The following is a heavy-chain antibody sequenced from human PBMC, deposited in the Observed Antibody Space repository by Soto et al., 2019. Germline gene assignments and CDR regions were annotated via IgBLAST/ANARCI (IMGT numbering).Heavy chain of an antibody. J-gene: IGHJ4*02. CDR2: MSPYSGKT. CDR3: ARDLGREAIFGVVTAY. D-gene: IGHD3-3*01. Sequence: SVKVACKASGYTFTSYDINWVRQATGQGLEWMGWMSPYSGKTSYAQKIQGRVVMTTDISTSTAYMELRSLRSDDTAVYYCARDLGREAIFGVVTAYWGQGILVTVYS. V-gene: IGHV1-18*01. CDR1: GYTFTSYD.